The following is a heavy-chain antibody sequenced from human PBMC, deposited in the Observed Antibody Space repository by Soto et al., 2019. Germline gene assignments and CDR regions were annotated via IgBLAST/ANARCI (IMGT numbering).Heavy chain of an antibody. J-gene: IGHJ6*03. CDR3: ARGEGTPPDYYYYYMDV. CDR1: GYTFTSYD. V-gene: IGHV1-8*01. D-gene: IGHD1-1*01. CDR2: MNPNSGNT. Sequence: ASVKVSCKASGYTFTSYDINWVRQATGQGLEWMGWMNPNSGNTGYAQKFQGGVTMTRNTSISTAYMELSSLRSEDTAVYYRARGEGTPPDYYYYYMDVWGKGTTVTVSS.